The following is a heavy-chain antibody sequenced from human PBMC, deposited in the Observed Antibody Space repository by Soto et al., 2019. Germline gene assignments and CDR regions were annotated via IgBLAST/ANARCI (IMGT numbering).Heavy chain of an antibody. Sequence: EVQLLQSAGGLVKPGGSLRLSCAASGFVFSDFQLNWVRQAPGRGLEWLASITGTSAFLFYADSIKGRFTISRDNPKNCLFLQMDSLGPEDTAVYYCARDNLAVQGAFDQWGKGALVTVSS. CDR1: GFVFSDFQ. J-gene: IGHJ4*02. D-gene: IGHD3-10*02. CDR2: ITGTSAFL. V-gene: IGHV3-21*02. CDR3: ARDNLAVQGAFDQ.